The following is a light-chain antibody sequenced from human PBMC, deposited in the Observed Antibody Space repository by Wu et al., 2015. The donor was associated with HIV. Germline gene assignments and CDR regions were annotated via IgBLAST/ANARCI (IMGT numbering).Light chain of an antibody. Sequence: TQSPATLSVSPGQRATLSCRASQYVGKKLAWYQQKFGQAPRLLIHDASTRATDIPARFSGFGSGTEFNLTIGGLQSEVFAIYFCQQCNTWPWTFGQGT. V-gene: IGKV3-15*01. CDR2: DAS. CDR1: QYVGKK. J-gene: IGKJ1*01. CDR3: QQCNTWPWT.